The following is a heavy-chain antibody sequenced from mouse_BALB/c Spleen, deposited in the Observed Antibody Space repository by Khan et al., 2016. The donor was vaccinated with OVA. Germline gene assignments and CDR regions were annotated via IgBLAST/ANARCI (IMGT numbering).Heavy chain of an antibody. CDR1: GHTFTSYT. V-gene: IGHV1-4*01. J-gene: IGHJ3*01. Sequence: QVQLKQSGAELARPGASVKMSCKASGHTFTSYTIHWIKLRPGQGLEWIGYINPSNGYSNYNQKFKDKVTLTADKSSTTAYMQLSSLTSDDSAVYNWVRDVADHGNDGWFAYWGLGTLVTVSA. CDR3: VRDVADHGNDGWFAY. D-gene: IGHD2-12*01. CDR2: INPSNGYS.